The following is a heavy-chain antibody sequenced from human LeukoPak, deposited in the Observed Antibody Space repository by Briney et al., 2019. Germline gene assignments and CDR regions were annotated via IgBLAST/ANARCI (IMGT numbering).Heavy chain of an antibody. V-gene: IGHV1-69*04. D-gene: IGHD1-26*01. J-gene: IGHJ4*02. CDR1: GGTFSSYA. Sequence: SVKVSCKASGGTFSSYAISWVRQAPGQGLEWMGRIIPILGIANYAQKFQGRVTITADKSTSTAYMELSSLRSEDTAVYYCARLEISGSYHFDYWGQGTLVTVSS. CDR3: ARLEISGSYHFDY. CDR2: IIPILGIA.